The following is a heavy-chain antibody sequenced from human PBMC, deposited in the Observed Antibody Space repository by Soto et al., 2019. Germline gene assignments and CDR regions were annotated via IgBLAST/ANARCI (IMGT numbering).Heavy chain of an antibody. CDR3: ATRSRGYSGYVKY. D-gene: IGHD5-12*01. CDR1: GFTFSSYS. Sequence: EVQLVESGGGLVQPGGSLRLSCAASGFTFSSYSMSWVRQTPGKGLEWVSHISGGSSLIYYADSVKGRFTICRDNAENSLYLQMNSLRAEDTAVYYCATRSRGYSGYVKYWGQGTVVTVSS. J-gene: IGHJ4*02. CDR2: ISGGSSLI. V-gene: IGHV3-48*01.